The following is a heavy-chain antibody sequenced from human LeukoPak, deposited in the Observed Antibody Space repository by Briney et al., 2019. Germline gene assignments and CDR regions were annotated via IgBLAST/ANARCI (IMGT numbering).Heavy chain of an antibody. CDR1: GYTFTSYY. V-gene: IGHV1-46*01. J-gene: IGHJ6*02. D-gene: IGHD6-6*01. Sequence: ASVKVSCKASGYTFTSYYMHWVRQAPGQGLEWMGIINPSGGSTSYAQKFQGRVTMTRDTSTSTVYMELSSLRSEDTAVYYCARVSAGAARRDYYGMDVWGQGTTVTVSS. CDR2: INPSGGST. CDR3: ARVSAGAARRDYYGMDV.